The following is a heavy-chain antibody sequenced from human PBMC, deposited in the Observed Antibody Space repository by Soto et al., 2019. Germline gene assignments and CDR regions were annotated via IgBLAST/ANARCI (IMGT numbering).Heavy chain of an antibody. V-gene: IGHV4-59*08. Sequence: SETLSLTCTVSGGSISSYYWSWIRQPPGKGLEWIGYIYYSGSTNYNPSLKSRVPISVDTSKNQFSLKLNSMTAADTAVYYCARHNYGSGSTYFDYWGQGTLVTVS. J-gene: IGHJ4*02. CDR1: GGSISSYY. CDR2: IYYSGST. CDR3: ARHNYGSGSTYFDY. D-gene: IGHD3-10*01.